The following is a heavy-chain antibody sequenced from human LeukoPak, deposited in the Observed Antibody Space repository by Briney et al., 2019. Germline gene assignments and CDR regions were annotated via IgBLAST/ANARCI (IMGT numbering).Heavy chain of an antibody. D-gene: IGHD6-19*01. CDR1: GFTFSSYG. J-gene: IGHJ4*02. Sequence: GGSLRLSCAASGFTFSSYGMSWVRQAPGKGLEWVSAISGSGGSTYYADSVKGRFTISRDNSKNTLYLQMNSLRAEDTAVYYCAKGRAFGSLVAGVFDYWGQGTLVTVSS. V-gene: IGHV3-23*01. CDR2: ISGSGGST. CDR3: AKGRAFGSLVAGVFDY.